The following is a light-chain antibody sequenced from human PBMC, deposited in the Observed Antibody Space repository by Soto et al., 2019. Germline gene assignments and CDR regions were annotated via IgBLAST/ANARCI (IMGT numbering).Light chain of an antibody. V-gene: IGKV1-39*01. CDR3: QQSHSNPRT. CDR1: QSVSSY. CDR2: AAS. J-gene: IGKJ1*01. Sequence: DIQMTQSPSSLSASVGDRVTITCRASQSVSSYLNWYQQKPGKAPNLLIYAASTLESGVPSRFSGSGSGTDFTLTISSLQPEDVSTYYCQQSHSNPRTFGQGTKVEIK.